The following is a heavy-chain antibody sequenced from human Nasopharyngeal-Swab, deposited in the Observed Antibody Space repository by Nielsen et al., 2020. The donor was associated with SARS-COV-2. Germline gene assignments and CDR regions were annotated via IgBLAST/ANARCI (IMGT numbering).Heavy chain of an antibody. V-gene: IGHV3-13*01. CDR3: ARGDGIYCGGGICYAVDPFEI. CDR2: IDTTGDT. J-gene: IGHJ3*02. CDR1: GFTFSSFE. Sequence: GESLKISCAASGFTFSSFEMHWVRQVSGKGLEWVSAIDTTGDTYYPDSVKGRFTISRENAKNSLFLQINSLGVEDTAMYYCARGDGIYCGGGICYAVDPFEIWGQGTMVTVSS. D-gene: IGHD2-15*01.